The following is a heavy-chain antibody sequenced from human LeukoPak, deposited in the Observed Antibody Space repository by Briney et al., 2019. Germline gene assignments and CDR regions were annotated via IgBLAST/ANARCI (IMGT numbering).Heavy chain of an antibody. CDR3: ARGLVPAAVEFDY. CDR2: ISSSSKYI. Sequence: GGSLRLSCAASGFTFRSYSMNWVRQAPGKGLEWVSSISSSSKYIYYADSVKGRFTISRDNAKNSLYLQMNSLRAEDTATYYCARGLVPAAVEFDYWGQGTLVTVSS. CDR1: GFTFRSYS. V-gene: IGHV3-21*01. D-gene: IGHD2-2*01. J-gene: IGHJ4*02.